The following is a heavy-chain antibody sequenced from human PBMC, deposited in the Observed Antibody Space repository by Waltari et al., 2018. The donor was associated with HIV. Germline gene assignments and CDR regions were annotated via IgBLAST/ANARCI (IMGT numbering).Heavy chain of an antibody. CDR3: VRVVSDGNGSSWLDP. CDR2: IYHPGST. CDR1: GGSISTYNW. D-gene: IGHD2-21*01. V-gene: IGHV4-4*02. Sequence: QVQLQESGPGQVEPSGTLSLTCAVSGGSISTYNWWTGVRQPPGKGLEWIGEIYHPGSTNYNKSLKSRVTIAVDKSKNQFSLELRSVTAADTAVYYCVRVVSDGNGSSWLDPWGQGTLVTVSS. J-gene: IGHJ5*02.